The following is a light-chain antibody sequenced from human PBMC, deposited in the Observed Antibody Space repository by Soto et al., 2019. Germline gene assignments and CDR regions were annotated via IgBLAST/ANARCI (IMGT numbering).Light chain of an antibody. CDR1: SSDVGGYNY. J-gene: IGLJ3*02. V-gene: IGLV2-8*01. CDR3: SSYAGTFGV. CDR2: EVT. Sequence: QSVLTQPPSASGSPGQSVAISCTGTSSDVGGYNYVSWYQQYPGKAPKLIIYEVTKRPSGVPDRFSGSKSGNTASLTVSGLQAEDEAEYYCSSYAGTFGVFGGGTKLTVL.